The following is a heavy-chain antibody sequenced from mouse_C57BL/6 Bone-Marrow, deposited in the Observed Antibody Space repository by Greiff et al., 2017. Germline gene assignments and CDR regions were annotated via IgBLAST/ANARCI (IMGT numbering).Heavy chain of an antibody. V-gene: IGHV1-76*01. Sequence: QVQLQQSGAELVRPGASVKLSCKASGYTFTDYYINWVKQRPGQGLEWIARIYPGSGNTYYNEKFKGKATLTAEKSSSTAYMQLSSLTSEDSAVYFCARPIYYDYDFYAMDYWGQGTSVTVSS. CDR2: IYPGSGNT. J-gene: IGHJ4*01. CDR3: ARPIYYDYDFYAMDY. CDR1: GYTFTDYY. D-gene: IGHD2-4*01.